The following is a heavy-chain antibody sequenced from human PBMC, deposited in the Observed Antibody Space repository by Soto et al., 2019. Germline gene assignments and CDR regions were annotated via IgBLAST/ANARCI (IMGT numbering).Heavy chain of an antibody. D-gene: IGHD1-26*01. V-gene: IGHV1-18*01. CDR3: ARARGSYALDY. CDR2: ISANNGNT. CDR1: GYTFTSYG. Sequence: QVQLVQSGAEVKKPGASVKVSCKAFGYTFTSYGISWVRQAPGQGLEWMGWISANNGNTNYAQKLQGRVTMTTDTSTSTAYRELRSLRSDDTAVYYCARARGSYALDYWGQGTLVTVSS. J-gene: IGHJ4*02.